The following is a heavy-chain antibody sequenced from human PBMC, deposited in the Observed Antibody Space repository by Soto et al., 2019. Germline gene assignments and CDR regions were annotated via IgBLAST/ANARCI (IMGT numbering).Heavy chain of an antibody. D-gene: IGHD2-2*01. CDR2: IWYDGSNK. Sequence: GGSLRLSCAASGFTFSSYGMHWVRQAPGKGLEWVAVIWYDGSNKYYADSVKGRFTISRDNSKNTLYLQMNSLRVDDAAVYYCATLRFCTSSSCYGREGGYWGQGTLVTVSS. V-gene: IGHV3-33*01. CDR1: GFTFSSYG. J-gene: IGHJ4*02. CDR3: ATLRFCTSSSCYGREGGY.